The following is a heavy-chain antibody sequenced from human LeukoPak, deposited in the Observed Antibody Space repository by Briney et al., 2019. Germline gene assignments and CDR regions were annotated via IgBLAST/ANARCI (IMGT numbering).Heavy chain of an antibody. J-gene: IGHJ5*02. CDR3: AKDGVTANNLWDWFDP. V-gene: IGHV3-23*01. CDR2: IHGIGGNT. CDR1: GGSISSGGYY. D-gene: IGHD2-21*02. Sequence: ETLSLTCTVSGGSISSGGYYWSWVRQAPGKGLEWVSSIHGIGGNTYYADSVKGRFTTSRDNSKNTLYLQMNSLRAEDTAVYYCAKDGVTANNLWDWFDPWGQGTLVTVSS.